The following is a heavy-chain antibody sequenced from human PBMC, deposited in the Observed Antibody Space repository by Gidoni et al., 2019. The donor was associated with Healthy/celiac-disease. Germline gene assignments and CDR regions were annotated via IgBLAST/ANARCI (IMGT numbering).Heavy chain of an antibody. Sequence: EVQLVQSGAEVKKPGESLKISCKGSGYSFTSSWIGWVRQMPGKGLEWMGIIYPGDSDTRYSPSFQGQVTISADKSISTAYLQWSSLKASDTAMYYCARPNRYYDFWSSAPDAFDIWGQGTMVTVSS. V-gene: IGHV5-51*01. D-gene: IGHD3-3*01. CDR3: ARPNRYYDFWSSAPDAFDI. CDR1: GYSFTSSW. J-gene: IGHJ3*02. CDR2: IYPGDSDT.